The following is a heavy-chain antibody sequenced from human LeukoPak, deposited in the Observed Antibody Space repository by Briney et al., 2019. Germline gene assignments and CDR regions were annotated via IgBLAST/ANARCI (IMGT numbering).Heavy chain of an antibody. CDR1: GYSISSGYY. D-gene: IGHD3-10*01. J-gene: IGHJ4*02. CDR2: IYHSGST. Sequence: SETLSLTCAVSGYSISSGYYWGWIRQPPGKGLEWIGSIYHSGSTYYNPSLKSRVTISVDTSKNQFSLKLSSVTAADTAVYYCARPGGSGSFDYWGQGTLVTVSS. V-gene: IGHV4-38-2*01. CDR3: ARPGGSGSFDY.